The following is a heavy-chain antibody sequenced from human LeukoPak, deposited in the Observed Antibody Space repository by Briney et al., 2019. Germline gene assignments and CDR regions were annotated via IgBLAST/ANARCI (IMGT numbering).Heavy chain of an antibody. CDR2: ITSKSQGGAT. D-gene: IGHD2-15*01. CDR3: TRGRCSACLIDY. V-gene: IGHV3-49*04. CDR1: GFSFPDHT. Sequence: PGGSLRLSCATSGFSFPDHTINWVRQAPGKGLEWVGYITSKSQGGATQYAASVADRITISRDDPRDIAYLELNNLQAEDSGVYYCTRGRCSACLIDYWGQGVLVTVSS. J-gene: IGHJ4*02.